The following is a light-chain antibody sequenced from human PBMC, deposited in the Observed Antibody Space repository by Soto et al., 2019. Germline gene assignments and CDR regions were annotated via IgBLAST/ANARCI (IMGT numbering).Light chain of an antibody. V-gene: IGKV3-20*01. CDR1: QSVNNNY. CDR3: QQYGGSPPIT. CDR2: GAS. Sequence: ENVLTQSPGTLSLSPGERATLSCRASQSVNNNYLAWYQQKPGQAPRLLIYGASSRATGIPDRFSGSGSGTDFTLTTSRLEPEDFAVYYCQQYGGSPPITFGQGTRLEIK. J-gene: IGKJ5*01.